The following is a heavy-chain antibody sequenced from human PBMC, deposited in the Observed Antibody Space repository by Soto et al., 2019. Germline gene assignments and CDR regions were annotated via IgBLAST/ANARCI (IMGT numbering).Heavy chain of an antibody. CDR1: GFNFNNYG. Sequence: QVQLVESGGGVVQPGRSLRLSCAASGFNFNNYGMHWVRQAPGKGLEWVAVIWNDGNGYYYANSVKGRFTISRDNSKNTRKMRMSSLRAEETAVYYCARRQISPPTRGAASAIGGMDVWGQGATVTVSS. CDR2: IWNDGNGY. CDR3: ARRQISPPTRGAASAIGGMDV. V-gene: IGHV3-33*01. J-gene: IGHJ6*02. D-gene: IGHD6-13*01.